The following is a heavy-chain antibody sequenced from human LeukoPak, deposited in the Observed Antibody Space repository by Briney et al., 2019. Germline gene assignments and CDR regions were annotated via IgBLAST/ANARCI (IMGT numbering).Heavy chain of an antibody. J-gene: IGHJ4*02. CDR3: ARSRWLQLIDY. CDR2: IIPIFGTA. CDR1: GGTLSSYA. V-gene: IGHV1-69*13. D-gene: IGHD5-24*01. Sequence: ASVNVSCKASGGTLSSYAISWVRQAPGQGLEWMGGIIPIFGTANYAQKFQGRVTITADESTSTAYMELSSLRSEDTAVYYCARSRWLQLIDYWGQGTLVTVSS.